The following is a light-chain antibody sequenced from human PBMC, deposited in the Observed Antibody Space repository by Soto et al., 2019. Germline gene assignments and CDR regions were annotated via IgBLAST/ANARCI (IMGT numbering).Light chain of an antibody. CDR1: QTLSSSF. CDR2: DTS. CDR3: QQYGYLGT. V-gene: IGKV3-20*01. J-gene: IGKJ1*01. Sequence: TPSPGTLSLSPGERATLSCRTSQTLSSSFLAWYQQTPGQAPRLLIYDTSTRAIDIPDRFSGSGSGTDFTLTISRLEPEDFAVYYCQQYGYLGTFGQGTKVDIK.